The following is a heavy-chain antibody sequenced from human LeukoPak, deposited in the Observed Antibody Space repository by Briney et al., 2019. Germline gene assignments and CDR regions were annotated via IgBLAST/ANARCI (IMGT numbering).Heavy chain of an antibody. CDR1: GETISSYY. CDR3: ARGDYDFWSGNWRFDT. D-gene: IGHD3-3*01. Sequence: SETLSLTCLVSGETISSYYWSWIRQAPGRGPEYIGNVYYNGNTNYNPSLKSRVAISVDASKNQFSLKVDSVTTADTAVYYCARGDYDFWSGNWRFDTWGQGTLVTVSS. J-gene: IGHJ4*02. CDR2: VYYNGNT. V-gene: IGHV4-59*01.